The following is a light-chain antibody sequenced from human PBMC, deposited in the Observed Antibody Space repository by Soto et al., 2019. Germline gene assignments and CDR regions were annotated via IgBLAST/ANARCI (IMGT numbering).Light chain of an antibody. Sequence: QSALTQPASVSGSPGQSITISCTGTSSDVGGYNYVSWYQQHPGKAPKLVIYDVSNPPSGVSNRFSGSKSGNTASLTISGLQAEDEADYYCSSYTSSSTLLYVFGTGTKLTVL. J-gene: IGLJ1*01. CDR1: SSDVGGYNY. V-gene: IGLV2-14*01. CDR2: DVS. CDR3: SSYTSSSTLLYV.